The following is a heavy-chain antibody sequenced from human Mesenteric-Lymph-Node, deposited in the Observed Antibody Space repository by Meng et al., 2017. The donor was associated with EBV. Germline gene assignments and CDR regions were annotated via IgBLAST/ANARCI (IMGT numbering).Heavy chain of an antibody. CDR2: ITFDGSQK. CDR1: GFTFRSYG. CDR3: EVVVTATLDS. Sequence: QVALVESGGGVVQPGRCVRICCVAVGFTFRSYGMHWVRQAPGKGLEWVSFITFDGSQKYYSDSVKGRFTITRDNSKNTLYLQMNSLKPEDTAIYYCEVVVTATLDSWGQGTLVTVSS. D-gene: IGHD2-15*01. V-gene: IGHV3-30*03. J-gene: IGHJ4*02.